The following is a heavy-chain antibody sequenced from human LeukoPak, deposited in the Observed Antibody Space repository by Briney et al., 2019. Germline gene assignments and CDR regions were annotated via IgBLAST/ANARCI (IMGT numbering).Heavy chain of an antibody. J-gene: IGHJ4*02. V-gene: IGHV3-23*01. CDR1: GFTFSSYA. Sequence: GSVRLSCAASGFTFSSYAMSWVRQAPGKGLEWASAISGSGGSTYYADSVKGRFTISRDNSKNTLYLQMNSLRAEDTAVYYCASPGLYGDGYYFDYWGQGTLVTVSS. CDR2: ISGSGGST. D-gene: IGHD4-17*01. CDR3: ASPGLYGDGYYFDY.